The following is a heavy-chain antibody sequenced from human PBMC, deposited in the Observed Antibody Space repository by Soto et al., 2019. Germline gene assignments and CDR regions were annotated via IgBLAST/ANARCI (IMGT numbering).Heavy chain of an antibody. V-gene: IGHV3-7*01. Sequence: EVQVVESGGGLVQPGGSLRLSCAASGFTFSSYWMSWVRQAPGKGLEWVASIKQDGSEKHYVDSVKGRFTISRDNAKNSLYLEMNGLRAVDTGVYYCARDGGVVTTYYYGMDVWGQGTTVTVSS. CDR1: GFTFSSYW. J-gene: IGHJ6*02. CDR3: ARDGGVVTTYYYGMDV. D-gene: IGHD2-21*02. CDR2: IKQDGSEK.